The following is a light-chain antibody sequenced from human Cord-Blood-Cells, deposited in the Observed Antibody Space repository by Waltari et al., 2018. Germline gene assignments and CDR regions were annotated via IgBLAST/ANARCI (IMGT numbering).Light chain of an antibody. CDR1: QSTSSY. Sequence: DIQMTQSPSSLSASVGDRVHITCRASQSTSSYLNWYQQKPGKAPKLLIYAASILQSGVPSRFSGSGSGTDFTLTISSLQPEDFATYYCQQSYSTPRTFGPGTKVDIK. CDR2: AAS. J-gene: IGKJ3*01. V-gene: IGKV1-39*01. CDR3: QQSYSTPRT.